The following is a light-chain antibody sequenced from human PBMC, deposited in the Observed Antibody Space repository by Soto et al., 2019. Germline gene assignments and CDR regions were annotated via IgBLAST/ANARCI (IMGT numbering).Light chain of an antibody. V-gene: IGKV1-39*01. CDR2: AAS. CDR3: QQSYSTPRT. CDR1: QSISSY. J-gene: IGKJ2*01. Sequence: DIQMTQSPSSLSASVGDRVTIICRASQSISSYLNWYQQKPGKAPKLLIYAASSLQSGIPSRFSGSRSGTDFTLTIISLQPEDFATYYCQQSYSTPRTFGQGTKLEIK.